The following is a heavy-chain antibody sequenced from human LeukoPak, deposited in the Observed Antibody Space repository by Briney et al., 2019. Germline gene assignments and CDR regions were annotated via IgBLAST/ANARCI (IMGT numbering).Heavy chain of an antibody. CDR3: ARGDGYNGFDY. CDR1: GFTFSDYY. V-gene: IGHV3-11*01. CDR2: ISNSDTTT. D-gene: IGHD5-24*01. J-gene: IGHJ4*02. Sequence: TAGSLRLSCAASGFTFSDYYMNWVRQAPGKGLEWVSFISNSDTTTYYADSMRGRFTISRDNAKNSLYLRMNSLRAEDTAVYYCARGDGYNGFDYWGQGTLVTVSS.